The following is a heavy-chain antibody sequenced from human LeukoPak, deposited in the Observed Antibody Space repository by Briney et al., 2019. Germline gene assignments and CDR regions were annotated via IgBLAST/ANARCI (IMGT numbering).Heavy chain of an antibody. J-gene: IGHJ3*02. CDR1: GYTFASYY. V-gene: IGHV1-46*01. CDR3: ARTIFGVVISDNDAFDI. CDR2: INPSGGST. Sequence: GASVKVSCKASGYTFASYYMHWVRQAPGQGLEWMGIINPSGGSTSYAQKFQGRVTMTRDTSTSTVYMELSSLRSEDTAVYYCARTIFGVVISDNDAFDIWGQGTMVTVSS. D-gene: IGHD3-3*01.